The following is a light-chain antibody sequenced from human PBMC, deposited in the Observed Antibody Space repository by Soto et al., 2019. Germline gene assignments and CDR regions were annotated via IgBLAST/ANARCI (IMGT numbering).Light chain of an antibody. Sequence: QSVLTQPASVSVSPGQSITISCTGSSSDVGGYNYVSWYRHLPGKAPELMIFDVSNRPSGLSDRFSGSKSGNTASLTISGLQADDEADYYCSSYTNSGTYVFGTGTKVTVL. CDR2: DVS. CDR3: SSYTNSGTYV. J-gene: IGLJ1*01. V-gene: IGLV2-14*03. CDR1: SSDVGGYNY.